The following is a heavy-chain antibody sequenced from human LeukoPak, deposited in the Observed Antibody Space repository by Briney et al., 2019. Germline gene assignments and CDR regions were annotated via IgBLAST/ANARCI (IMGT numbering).Heavy chain of an antibody. CDR2: VSSDRNSK. D-gene: IGHD5-24*01. CDR3: ARETRWDFDY. V-gene: IGHV3-11*04. Sequence: GGSLRLSCAASGFSFSGYFMTWVRQAPGKGLEWIAFVSSDRNSKYYADSVRGRFTICRDNAKNSLYLQKNSLRAEDTAVYYCARETRWDFDYWGQGALVSVSS. CDR1: GFSFSGYF. J-gene: IGHJ4*02.